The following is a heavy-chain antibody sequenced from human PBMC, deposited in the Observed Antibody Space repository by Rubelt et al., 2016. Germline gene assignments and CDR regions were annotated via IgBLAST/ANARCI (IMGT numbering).Heavy chain of an antibody. D-gene: IGHD3-10*01. CDR2: INHSGST. CDR3: ASLFYGSGSHYPDH. CDR1: GGSFSGYY. Sequence: QVQLQQWGAGLLKPSETLSLTCAVYGGSFSGYYWSWIRQPPGKGLEWIGEINHSGSTNYNPSLKSRVTISVDTSKNQFSLKLSSVTAADTAVFYCASLFYGSGSHYPDHWGQGTLVTVSS. V-gene: IGHV4-34*01. J-gene: IGHJ4*02.